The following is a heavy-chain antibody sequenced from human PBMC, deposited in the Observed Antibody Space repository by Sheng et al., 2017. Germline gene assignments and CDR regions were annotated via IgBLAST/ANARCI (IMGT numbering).Heavy chain of an antibody. V-gene: IGHV1-69*13. CDR2: IIPIFGTA. J-gene: IGHJ6*03. D-gene: IGHD6-6*01. Sequence: QVQLVQSGAEVKKPGSSVKVSCKASGGTFSSYAISWVRQAPGQGLEWMGGIIPIFGTANYAQKFQGRVTITADESTSTAYMELSSLRSEDTAVYYCARWKGSSNRVYYYYYMDVWGQGTTVTVSS. CDR1: GGTFSSYA. CDR3: ARWKGSSNRVYYYYYMDV.